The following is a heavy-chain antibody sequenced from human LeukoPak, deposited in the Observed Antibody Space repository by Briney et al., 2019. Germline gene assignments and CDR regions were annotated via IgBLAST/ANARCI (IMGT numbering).Heavy chain of an antibody. Sequence: GGSLRLSCTASGFSFSDYYMSWIRQAPGKGLEWGSKISSSSSYKNYADSVKGRFTISRDNAKNSLYLQMNSLRAEDTAVYYCARDQEAATTDWGQGTLVTVSS. J-gene: IGHJ4*02. V-gene: IGHV3-11*06. CDR3: ARDQEAATTD. D-gene: IGHD6-25*01. CDR2: ISSSSSYK. CDR1: GFSFSDYY.